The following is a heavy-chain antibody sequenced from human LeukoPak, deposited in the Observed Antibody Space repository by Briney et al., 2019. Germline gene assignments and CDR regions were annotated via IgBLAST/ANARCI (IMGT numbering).Heavy chain of an antibody. CDR2: ISYDGGNK. D-gene: IGHD6-13*01. Sequence: GRSLRLSCAASGFTFSSYGMHWVRQAPGKGLEGVAVISYDGGNKYYADSVKGRFTISRDNSKNTLYLQMNSLRAEDTAVYYCAKDQAGNDAFDIWGQGTMVTVSS. V-gene: IGHV3-30*18. J-gene: IGHJ3*02. CDR1: GFTFSSYG. CDR3: AKDQAGNDAFDI.